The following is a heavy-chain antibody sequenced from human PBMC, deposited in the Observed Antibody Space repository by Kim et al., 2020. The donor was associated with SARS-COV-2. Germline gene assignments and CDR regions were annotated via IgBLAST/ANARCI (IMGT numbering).Heavy chain of an antibody. CDR3: ARGAIYCSGGSCYSGKIDY. D-gene: IGHD2-15*01. CDR2: IYYSGST. Sequence: SETLSLTCTVSGGSISSGGYYWSWIRQHPGKGLEWIGYIYYSGSTYYNPSLKSRVTISVDTSKNQFSLKLSSVTAADTAVYYCARGAIYCSGGSCYSGKIDYWGQGTLVTVSS. V-gene: IGHV4-31*03. J-gene: IGHJ4*02. CDR1: GGSISSGGYY.